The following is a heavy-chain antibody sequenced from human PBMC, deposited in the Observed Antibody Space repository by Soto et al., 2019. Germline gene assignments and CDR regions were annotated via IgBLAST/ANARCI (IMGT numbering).Heavy chain of an antibody. CDR1: GFIFRSYS. V-gene: IGHV3-21*06. CDR3: TRDMPRTSFGL. CDR2: ITSSSAYI. Sequence: PRGSLRLSCAASGFIFRSYSMAWVRQATGKGREWLSYITSSSAYIYYAASVRGRFTISRDNTQHSVYLHVDNLRAEDTAVYYCTRDMPRTSFGLWGQGTLVTVSS. J-gene: IGHJ4*02. D-gene: IGHD2-2*01.